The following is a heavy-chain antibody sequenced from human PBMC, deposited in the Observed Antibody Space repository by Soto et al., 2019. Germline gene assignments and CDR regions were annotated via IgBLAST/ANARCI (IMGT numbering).Heavy chain of an antibody. CDR3: ARVPRGNGITGPPWVFDY. J-gene: IGHJ4*02. CDR2: INPSGGST. V-gene: IGHV1-46*01. CDR1: GYTFTSYY. D-gene: IGHD1-20*01. Sequence: ASVKGSCKASGYTFTSYYMHWVRQAPGQGLEWMGIINPSGGSTSYAQKFQGRVTMTRDTSTSTVYMELSSLRSEDTAVYYCARVPRGNGITGPPWVFDYWGQGTLVIVSS.